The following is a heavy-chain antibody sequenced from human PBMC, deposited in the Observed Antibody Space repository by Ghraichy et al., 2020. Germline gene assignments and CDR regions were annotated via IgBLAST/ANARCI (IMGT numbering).Heavy chain of an antibody. CDR1: GYTFTSYG. J-gene: IGHJ4*02. CDR3: TRDRSTVGAYCDY. Sequence: ASVKVSCKSSGYTFTSYGISWVRQAPGQGLEWMGWISADNGNRKYAPRLQGRVTMTTDTSTSTAYMELKSLRSDDTAVYYCTRDRSTVGAYCDYWGQGTLVAVSS. CDR2: ISADNGNR. D-gene: IGHD1-26*01. V-gene: IGHV1-18*01.